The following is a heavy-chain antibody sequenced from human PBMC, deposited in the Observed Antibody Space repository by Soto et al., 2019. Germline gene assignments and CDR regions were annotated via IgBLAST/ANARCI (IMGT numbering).Heavy chain of an antibody. V-gene: IGHV4-34*01. D-gene: IGHD4-17*01. Sequence: QVQLQQWGAGLLKPSETLSLTCAVYGGSFSGYYWSWIRQPPGKGLEWIGEINHSGSTNYNPSLKRRVTISVDTSKNQFSLKLSSVTAADTAVYYCARGPTVTTWGGMDVWGQGTTVTVSS. CDR1: GGSFSGYY. CDR2: INHSGST. CDR3: ARGPTVTTWGGMDV. J-gene: IGHJ6*02.